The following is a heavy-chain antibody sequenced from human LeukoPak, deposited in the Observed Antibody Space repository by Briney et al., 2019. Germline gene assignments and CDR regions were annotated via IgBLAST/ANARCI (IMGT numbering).Heavy chain of an antibody. CDR2: ISSSSSYI. Sequence: PGGSLRLSCAASGFTFSSNSMNWVRQAPGMGLEWVSSISSSSSYIYYADSVKGRFTISRDNAKNSLYLQMNSLRAEDTAVYYCARDLVLDAFYIWGQGTMVTVSS. D-gene: IGHD6-13*01. V-gene: IGHV3-21*01. J-gene: IGHJ3*02. CDR3: ARDLVLDAFYI. CDR1: GFTFSSNS.